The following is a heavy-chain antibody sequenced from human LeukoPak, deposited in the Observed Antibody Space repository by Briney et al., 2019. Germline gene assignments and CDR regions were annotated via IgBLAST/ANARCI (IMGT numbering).Heavy chain of an antibody. D-gene: IGHD5-24*01. CDR3: ARVPPRWLQYFDY. CDR1: GFTFSSYW. J-gene: IGHJ4*02. CDR2: IKQDGSEE. V-gene: IGHV3-7*01. Sequence: QSGGSLRLSCAASGFTFSSYWMSWVRQAPGKGLEWVANIKQDGSEEYFVDSVKGRFTISRDNAKNSLYLQMNSLRAEDTAVYYCARVPPRWLQYFDYWGQGTLVTVSS.